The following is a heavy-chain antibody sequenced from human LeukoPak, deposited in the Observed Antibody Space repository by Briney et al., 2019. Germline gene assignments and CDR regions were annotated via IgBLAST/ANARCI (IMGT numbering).Heavy chain of an antibody. D-gene: IGHD1-26*01. J-gene: IGHJ4*02. CDR1: GFTFSSYS. Sequence: GGSLRLSCAASGFTFSSYSMNWVRQAPGKGLEWVSSISSSSSSYIYYADSVKGRFTISRDNAKNSLYLQMNSLRAEDTAVYYCARFTGSYLTFDYWGQGTLVTVSS. V-gene: IGHV3-21*01. CDR3: ARFTGSYLTFDY. CDR2: ISSSSSSYI.